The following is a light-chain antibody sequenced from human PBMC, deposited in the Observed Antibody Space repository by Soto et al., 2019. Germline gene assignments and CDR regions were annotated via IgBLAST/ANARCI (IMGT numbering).Light chain of an antibody. J-gene: IGKJ1*01. CDR1: QAVPNN. CDR3: QQYDTSPWT. V-gene: IGKV1-9*01. CDR2: EES. Sequence: DIHLTQSPSFLSASVGDRVTITCRPSQAVPNNMAWYQQKPGKPPKLLIYEESTLHSGVPSRFSGRKSGTQFTLTIDSLQPEDFAVYYCQQYDTSPWTFGQGTKVEI.